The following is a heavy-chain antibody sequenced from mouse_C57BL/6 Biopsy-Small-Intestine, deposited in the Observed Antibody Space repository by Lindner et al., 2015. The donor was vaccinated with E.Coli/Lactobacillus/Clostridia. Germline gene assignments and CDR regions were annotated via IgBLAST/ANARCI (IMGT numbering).Heavy chain of an antibody. CDR1: GGTFNSYA. CDR3: ARGGRCSGGSCRQNYYFYGMDV. CDR2: IIPIFDTA. V-gene: IGHV1-81*01. Sequence: SVKVSCKASGGTFNSYAISWVRQAPGQGLEWMGGIIPIFDTANYAQKFQGRVTITTDESTSTAYMELSSLRSEDTAVYYCARGGRCSGGSCRQNYYFYGMDVWGQGTTVTVSS. D-gene: IGHD1-1*02. J-gene: IGHJ1*01.